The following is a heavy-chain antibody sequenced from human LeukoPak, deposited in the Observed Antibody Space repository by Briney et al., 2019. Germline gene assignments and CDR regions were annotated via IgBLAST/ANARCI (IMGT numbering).Heavy chain of an antibody. CDR2: IKHSGST. Sequence: LETLSLTRAVSRGAFRGHYWSWIRQPPGKGLEWIGEIKHSGSTNSTPSPQSRDTISVDTSTNKISLKLSSVTAADTAGYYCATGGSAGLISAFDIWGQGTMVTVSS. J-gene: IGHJ3*02. CDR1: RGAFRGHY. D-gene: IGHD2-15*01. CDR3: ATGGSAGLISAFDI. V-gene: IGHV4-34*01.